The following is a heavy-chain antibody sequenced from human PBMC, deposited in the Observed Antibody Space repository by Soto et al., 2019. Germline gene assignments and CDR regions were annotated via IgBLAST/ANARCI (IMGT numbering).Heavy chain of an antibody. CDR3: VRATYFSDSSGYTRCLDY. CDR1: GFTLIDHY. V-gene: IGHV3-72*01. D-gene: IGHD3-22*01. J-gene: IGHJ4*02. Sequence: WGSLRLSCAGSGFTLIDHYMDFCRHAPFKCLEWVVRSSDKPQGYSTAYAASVKGRFTTSRDESKNSAYLQMNSLKTEDTAVYYGVRATYFSDSSGYTRCLDYWGQGTLVTVSS. CDR2: SSDKPQGYST.